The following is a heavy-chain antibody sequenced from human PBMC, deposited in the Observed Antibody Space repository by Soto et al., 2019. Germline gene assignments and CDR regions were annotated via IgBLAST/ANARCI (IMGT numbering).Heavy chain of an antibody. V-gene: IGHV1-69*04. CDR3: GTDSVSDWRPGVGY. Sequence: QVLLVQSGAEVKKPGSSVKVSCKASGVSFSDSTISWVRQAPGQGLEWMGKIIPILGIPNFAQKFRGRVTITADKSTSTAYMELSSLRSEDTAVYYCGTDSVSDWRPGVGYWGQGTLVTVSS. CDR2: IIPILGIP. J-gene: IGHJ4*02. CDR1: GVSFSDST. D-gene: IGHD6-19*01.